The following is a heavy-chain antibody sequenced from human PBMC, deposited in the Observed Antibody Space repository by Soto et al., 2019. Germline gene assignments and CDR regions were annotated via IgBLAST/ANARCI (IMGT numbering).Heavy chain of an antibody. D-gene: IGHD6-13*01. CDR1: GDSVTSHY. Sequence: SETLSLTCSFSGDSVTSHYLTWIMQSPEKGLEWIGYIYYTGISNYNPSLKSRVTISVDTSKNQFSLKLSSVTAADTAVYYCARQGYSSSWYLPIYYYYMDVWGKGTTVTVSS. V-gene: IGHV4-59*08. J-gene: IGHJ6*03. CDR3: ARQGYSSSWYLPIYYYYMDV. CDR2: IYYTGIS.